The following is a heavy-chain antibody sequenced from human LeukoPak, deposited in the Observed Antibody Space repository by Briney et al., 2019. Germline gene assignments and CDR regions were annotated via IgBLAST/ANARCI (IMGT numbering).Heavy chain of an antibody. J-gene: IGHJ4*02. CDR1: GFTFSSYA. V-gene: IGHV3-23*01. CDR3: ARNYYYDSTRLYYFDY. Sequence: PGGSLRLSCAASGFTFSSYAMSWVRQAPGKGLEWVSAMSGSGDSTYYADSVKGRFTISRGNSKNTLYLQMNSLRAEDTAVYYCARNYYYDSTRLYYFDYWGQGTLVTVSS. CDR2: MSGSGDST. D-gene: IGHD3-22*01.